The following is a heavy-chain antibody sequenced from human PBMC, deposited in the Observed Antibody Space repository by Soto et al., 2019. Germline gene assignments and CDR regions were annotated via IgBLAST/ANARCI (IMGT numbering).Heavy chain of an antibody. J-gene: IGHJ4*02. Sequence: GGSLRLSCAASGFTFSNAWMNWVRQAPEKGLEWVGRIKSKTDGGTTDYAAPVKGRFTISRDDSKNTLYLQMNSLKTEDTALYYCTTDHSGYYDSSGYYYPYLFDYWGQGTLVTVSS. D-gene: IGHD3-22*01. CDR2: IKSKTDGGTT. V-gene: IGHV3-15*07. CDR3: TTDHSGYYDSSGYYYPYLFDY. CDR1: GFTFSNAW.